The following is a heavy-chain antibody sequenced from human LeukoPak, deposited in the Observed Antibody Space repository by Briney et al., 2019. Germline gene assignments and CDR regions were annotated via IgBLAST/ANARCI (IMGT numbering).Heavy chain of an antibody. V-gene: IGHV3-23*01. CDR1: GFTFSNYA. CDR3: AKWGDYDVLTGYYDPDY. CDR2: ITGSGAIT. J-gene: IGHJ4*02. D-gene: IGHD3-9*01. Sequence: GPSLRLSCAASGFTFSNYAMSWVRQAPGKGLEWVSAITGSGAITYYADSLKGRFTISRDNSKNTLYLQMNSLRAEDTAVYYCAKWGDYDVLTGYYDPDYWGQGTLVTVSS.